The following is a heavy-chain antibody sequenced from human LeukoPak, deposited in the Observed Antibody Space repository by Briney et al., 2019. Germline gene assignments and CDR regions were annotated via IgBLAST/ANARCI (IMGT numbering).Heavy chain of an antibody. V-gene: IGHV3-48*03. D-gene: IGHD4-17*01. CDR1: GFIFSSYE. CDR3: AKVDLNGDYRGGNLVAEYYFDY. Sequence: GGSLRLSCAASGFIFSSYEMNWVRQAPGKGLQWVSYISRSDNTIYYADSVKGRFTISRDNAKNSLYLHMNSLRAEDTAVYYCAKVDLNGDYRGGNLVAEYYFDYWGQGTLVTVS. CDR2: ISRSDNTI. J-gene: IGHJ4*02.